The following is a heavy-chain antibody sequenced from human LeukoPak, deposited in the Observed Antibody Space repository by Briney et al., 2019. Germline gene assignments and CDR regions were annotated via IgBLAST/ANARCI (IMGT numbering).Heavy chain of an antibody. CDR3: ARDPFHLLSLFDL. CDR1: GFPFSTYA. Sequence: GGSLTLSCAASGFPFSTYAMHWVRQAPGKGLVWVALVSSDGKNKYYADSVKGRFTVSRDNSKNTLFVQMDSLRPEDTALYYCARDPFHLLSLFDLWGQGSLVTVSS. D-gene: IGHD3-16*01. V-gene: IGHV3-30*04. J-gene: IGHJ4*02. CDR2: VSSDGKNK.